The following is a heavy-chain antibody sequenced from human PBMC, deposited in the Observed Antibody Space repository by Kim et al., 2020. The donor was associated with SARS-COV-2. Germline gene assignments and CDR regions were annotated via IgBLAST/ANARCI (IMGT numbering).Heavy chain of an antibody. V-gene: IGHV3-33*01. D-gene: IGHD3-16*02. J-gene: IGHJ6*02. CDR2: IWYDGSNK. CDR3: AGPRYYDYVWGSYRPYYYYGMDV. Sequence: GGSLRLSCAASGFTFSSYGMHWVRQAPGKGLEWVAVIWYDGSNKYYADSVKGRFTISRDNSKNTLYLQMNSLRAEDTAVYYCAGPRYYDYVWGSYRPYYYYGMDVWGQGTTVTVSS. CDR1: GFTFSSYG.